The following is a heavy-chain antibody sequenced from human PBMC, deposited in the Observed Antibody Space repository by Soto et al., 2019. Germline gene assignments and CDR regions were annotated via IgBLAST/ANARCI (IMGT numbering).Heavy chain of an antibody. CDR1: GFTFSSYS. CDR2: ISSSSSYI. D-gene: IGHD2-15*01. J-gene: IGHJ4*02. Sequence: PGGSLRLSCAASGFTFSSYSMNWVRQAPGKGLEWVSSISSSSSYIYYADSVKGRFTISRDNAKNSLYLQMNSLRAEDTAVYYCARDDEVVVDVDFDYWGQGTLVTVSS. V-gene: IGHV3-21*01. CDR3: ARDDEVVVDVDFDY.